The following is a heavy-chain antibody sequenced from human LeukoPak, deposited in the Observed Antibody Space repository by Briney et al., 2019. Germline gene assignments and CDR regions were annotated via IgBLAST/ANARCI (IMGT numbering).Heavy chain of an antibody. CDR1: GYTFTSYG. CDR3: ARVHYDILTGYSYFDY. Sequence: GASVKVSCKASGYTFTSYGISWVRQAPGQGLEWMGWISAYNDNTKYAHKLQGRVTMTTDTSTSTAYMELRSLRSDDTAVYYCARVHYDILTGYSYFDYWGQGTLVTVSS. D-gene: IGHD3-9*01. J-gene: IGHJ4*02. V-gene: IGHV1-18*01. CDR2: ISAYNDNT.